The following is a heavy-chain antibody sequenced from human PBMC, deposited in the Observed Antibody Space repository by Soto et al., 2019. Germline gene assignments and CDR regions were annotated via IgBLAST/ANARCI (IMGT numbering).Heavy chain of an antibody. CDR3: ARASLYQLLYGGDAFDI. V-gene: IGHV1-3*04. Sequence: QVQLVQSGAEVKKPGASVNLSCKTSGYTFTSYAIHWVRQAPGQGLEWMGWLNNGNGNTKYSQKFQGRVTMTTDTSTSTAYMELRSLRSDDTAVYYCARASLYQLLYGGDAFDIWGQGTMVTVSS. CDR2: LNNGNGNT. CDR1: GYTFTSYA. D-gene: IGHD2-2*02. J-gene: IGHJ3*02.